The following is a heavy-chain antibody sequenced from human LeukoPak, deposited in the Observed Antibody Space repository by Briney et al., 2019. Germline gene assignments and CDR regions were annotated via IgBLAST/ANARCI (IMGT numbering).Heavy chain of an antibody. CDR2: ISGSDTT. D-gene: IGHD3-10*01. J-gene: IGHJ3*02. V-gene: IGHV3-23*01. CDR3: AKDFRVAEELWFGELWNAFDI. Sequence: GGSLRLSCAASGFTFSSYGMSWVRQAPGKGLEWVSGISGSDTTYYADSVKGRFSISRDNSKNTLYLQVNSLRIEDTAVYYCAKDFRVAEELWFGELWNAFDIWGQGIRVAVSS. CDR1: GFTFSSYG.